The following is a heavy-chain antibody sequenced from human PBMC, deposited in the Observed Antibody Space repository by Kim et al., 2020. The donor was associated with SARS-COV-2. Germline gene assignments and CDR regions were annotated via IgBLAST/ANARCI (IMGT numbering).Heavy chain of an antibody. V-gene: IGHV4-4*09. J-gene: IGHJ4*02. D-gene: IGHD1-26*01. Sequence: NYNPSLRSRVTISVDTSKNPFSLKLTSVTAADTAVYYCAGTARGANFDYWGRGALVTVSS. CDR3: AGTARGANFDY.